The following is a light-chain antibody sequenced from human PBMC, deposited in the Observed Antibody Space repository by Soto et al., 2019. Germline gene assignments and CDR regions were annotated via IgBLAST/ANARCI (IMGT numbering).Light chain of an antibody. Sequence: QSALTQPASVSGSPGRSITISCSGTSSDVGSYDHVAWYQQFPGKTPKLMIYEVSNRPSGVSSRFSGSKSGNTASLTISGLQAEDEADYFCSSYTAYRTYVFGTGTKVTV. V-gene: IGLV2-14*01. J-gene: IGLJ1*01. CDR2: EVS. CDR3: SSYTAYRTYV. CDR1: SSDVGSYDH.